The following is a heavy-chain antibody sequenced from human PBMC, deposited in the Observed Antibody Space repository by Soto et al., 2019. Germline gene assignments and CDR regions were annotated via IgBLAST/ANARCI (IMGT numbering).Heavy chain of an antibody. V-gene: IGHV4-59*01. Sequence: SETLSLTCTVSGGSISSYYWSWLRQPPGKGLELIVYIHYFVSANYNPSLRSRVTISIDTSKNQFSLKLSSVAAADTAVYYCARGWGYSSGWLGYWGQGTLVTVSS. CDR3: ARGWGYSSGWLGY. CDR2: IHYFVSA. CDR1: GGSISSYY. J-gene: IGHJ4*02. D-gene: IGHD6-19*01.